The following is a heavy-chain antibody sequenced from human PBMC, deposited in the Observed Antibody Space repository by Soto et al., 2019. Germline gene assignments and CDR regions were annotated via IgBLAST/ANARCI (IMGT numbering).Heavy chain of an antibody. Sequence: ASVKVSCKASGYTFTGYYMHWVRQAPGQGLEWMGWINPNSGGTNYAQKFQGWVTMTRDTSISTAYMELSRLRSDDTAVYYCARARGSSFYYYYGMDVWGQGTTVTISS. CDR1: GYTFTGYY. J-gene: IGHJ6*02. D-gene: IGHD6-6*01. CDR2: INPNSGGT. V-gene: IGHV1-2*04. CDR3: ARARGSSFYYYYGMDV.